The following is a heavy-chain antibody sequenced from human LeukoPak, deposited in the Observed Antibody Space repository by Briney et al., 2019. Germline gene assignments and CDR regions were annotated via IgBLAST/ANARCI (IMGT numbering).Heavy chain of an antibody. CDR2: ISSSSSYI. CDR3: ARDPGANDDAFDI. Sequence: PGGSLRLSCAASGFTFSSYSMNWVRQAPGKGLEWVSSISSSSSYIYYADSVKGRFTISRDNAKNSLYLQMNSLRAEDTAVYYCARDPGANDDAFDIWGQGTMVTVSS. J-gene: IGHJ3*02. CDR1: GFTFSSYS. D-gene: IGHD6-25*01. V-gene: IGHV3-21*01.